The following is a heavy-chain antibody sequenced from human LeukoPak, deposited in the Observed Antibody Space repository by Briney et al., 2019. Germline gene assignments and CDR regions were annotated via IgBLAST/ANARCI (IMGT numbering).Heavy chain of an antibody. CDR3: ALIPRVPAATEGY. D-gene: IGHD2-2*01. J-gene: IGHJ4*02. CDR2: VYYTGST. CDR1: AGSLSGFY. Sequence: SETLSLTCTVSAGSLSGFYWTWIRQSPEKGLEWIGFVYYTGSTKYNPSLESRVTISVDTSKNQFSLKLSSVTAADTAVYYCALIPRVPAATEGYWGQGTLVTVSS. V-gene: IGHV4-59*12.